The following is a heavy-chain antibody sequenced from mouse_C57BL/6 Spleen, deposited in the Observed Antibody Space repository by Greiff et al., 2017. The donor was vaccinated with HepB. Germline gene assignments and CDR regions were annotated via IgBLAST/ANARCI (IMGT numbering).Heavy chain of an antibody. V-gene: IGHV5-17*01. CDR3: ARRTAAQATGYFDY. Sequence: EVQVVESGGGLVKPGGSLKLSCAASGFTFSDYGMHWVRQAPEKGLEWVAYISSGSSTIYYADTVKGRFTISRDNAKNTLFLQMTSLRSEDTAMYYCARRTAAQATGYFDYWGQGTTLTVSS. CDR1: GFTFSDYG. D-gene: IGHD3-2*02. J-gene: IGHJ2*01. CDR2: ISSGSSTI.